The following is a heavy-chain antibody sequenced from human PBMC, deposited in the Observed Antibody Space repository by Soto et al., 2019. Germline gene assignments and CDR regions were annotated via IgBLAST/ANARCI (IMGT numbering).Heavy chain of an antibody. CDR3: ARHWPNYYYYYMDV. CDR2: IYYSGST. Sequence: SETLSLTCTVSGGSISSYYWSWIRQPPGKGLEWIGYIYYSGSTNYNPSLKSRVTISVDTSKNQFSLKLSSVTAADTAVYYCARHWPNYYYYYMDVWGKGTTVTVSS. CDR1: GGSISSYY. J-gene: IGHJ6*03. V-gene: IGHV4-59*08.